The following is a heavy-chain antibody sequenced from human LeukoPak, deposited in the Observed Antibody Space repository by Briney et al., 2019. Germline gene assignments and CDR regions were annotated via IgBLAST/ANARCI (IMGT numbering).Heavy chain of an antibody. CDR1: GFTFKNYG. J-gene: IGHJ5*02. V-gene: IGHV3-30*18. CDR3: AKGRYYYDSSGYNWFDP. Sequence: GTSLRLSCAASGFTFKNYGMHWVRQAPGKGLEWVAVISYDGSNKYYADSVKGRFTISRDNSKNTLYLQMNSLRAEDTAVYYCAKGRYYYDSSGYNWFDPWGQGTLVTVSS. D-gene: IGHD3-22*01. CDR2: ISYDGSNK.